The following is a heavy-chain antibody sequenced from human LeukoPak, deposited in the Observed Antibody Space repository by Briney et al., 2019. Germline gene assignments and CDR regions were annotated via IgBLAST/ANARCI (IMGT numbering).Heavy chain of an antibody. D-gene: IGHD3-22*01. Sequence: GASVKVSCKASGYTFTSYGISWVRQAPGQGLEWMGWISAYNGNTNYAQKLQGRVTMTTDTSTSTAYMELRSLRSDDTAVYYCARSGLGNYYDSSGYSYYFDYWGQGTLVTVSS. J-gene: IGHJ4*02. CDR3: ARSGLGNYYDSSGYSYYFDY. CDR1: GYTFTSYG. CDR2: ISAYNGNT. V-gene: IGHV1-18*01.